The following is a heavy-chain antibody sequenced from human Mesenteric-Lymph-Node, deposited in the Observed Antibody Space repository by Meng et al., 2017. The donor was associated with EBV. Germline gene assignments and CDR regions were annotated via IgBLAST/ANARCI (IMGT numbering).Heavy chain of an antibody. CDR2: IFHTGST. D-gene: IGHD4-17*01. CDR1: GGSISSTKG. CDR3: ATVGDYGDYVGLDN. V-gene: IGHV4-4*02. J-gene: IGHJ4*02. Sequence: QVRLQESGPGLVKPSGTLSLTCAVSGGSISSTKGWGWVRQPPGKGLEWIGEIFHTGSTNYNPSLKSRLTMSVDKSKNQLSLKLTSVTAADTAVYYCATVGDYGDYVGLDNWGQGTLVTVSS.